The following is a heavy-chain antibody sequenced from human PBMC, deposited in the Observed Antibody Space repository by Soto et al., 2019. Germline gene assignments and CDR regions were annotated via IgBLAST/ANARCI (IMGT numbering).Heavy chain of an antibody. D-gene: IGHD6-6*01. CDR2: INSDGSST. CDR3: ARATRTYSSSEYYFDY. CDR1: GFTFSSYW. J-gene: IGHJ4*02. V-gene: IGHV3-74*01. Sequence: EVQLVESGGGLVQPGGSLRLSCAASGFTFSSYWMHWVRQAPGKGLVWVSRINSDGSSTSYVDSVKGRFTISRNNAKNPLYLQMNRLRAADTAAYYWARATRTYSSSEYYFDYWGQGTLVTVSS.